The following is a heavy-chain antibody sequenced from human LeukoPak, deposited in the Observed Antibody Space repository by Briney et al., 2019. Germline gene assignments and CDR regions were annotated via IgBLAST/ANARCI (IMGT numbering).Heavy chain of an antibody. J-gene: IGHJ6*03. CDR3: ARQDSSSDPYYYYYMDV. V-gene: IGHV4-59*01. D-gene: IGHD6-6*01. CDR2: IYYSGST. Sequence: SETLSLTYTVSGGSISSYYWSWIRQPPGKGLEWIGYIYYSGSTNYNPSLKSRVTISVDTSKNQFSLKLSSVTAADTAVYYCARQDSSSDPYYYYYMDVWGKGTTVTVSS. CDR1: GGSISSYY.